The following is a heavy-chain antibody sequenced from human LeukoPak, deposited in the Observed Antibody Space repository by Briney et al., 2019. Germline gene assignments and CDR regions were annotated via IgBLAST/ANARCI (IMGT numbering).Heavy chain of an antibody. CDR2: INSDGSSA. J-gene: IGHJ4*02. D-gene: IGHD6-13*01. CDR1: GFTFSYYW. Sequence: PGGSLRLSCAASGFTFSYYWMHWVRQAPGKGLVWVSRINSDGSSASYADSVKGRFTISSDNSKNTLYLQMNSLRAEDTAVYYCARRNIAAAALDYWGQGTLVAVSS. V-gene: IGHV3-74*01. CDR3: ARRNIAAAALDY.